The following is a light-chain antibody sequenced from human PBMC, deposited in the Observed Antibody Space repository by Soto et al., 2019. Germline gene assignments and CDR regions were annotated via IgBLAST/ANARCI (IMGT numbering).Light chain of an antibody. CDR2: DAS. J-gene: IGKJ1*01. V-gene: IGKV3-15*01. CDR3: HYYDKWPPGT. Sequence: EIVMMQFPATLSVSPGERVTLSCRASQSVSQSVTTNLAWYQQKPGQAPRLLIFDASARAVEITGRFSGSKSGTEFTLTISSLQPEDFAVYYCHYYDKWPPGTFGQGTKVDIK. CDR1: QSVSQSVTTN.